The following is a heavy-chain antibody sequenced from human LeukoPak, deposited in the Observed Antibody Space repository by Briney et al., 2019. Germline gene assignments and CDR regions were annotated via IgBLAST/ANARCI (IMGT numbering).Heavy chain of an antibody. CDR1: GFTFARHA. Sequence: GGSLRLSCAGSGFTFARHALTWVRQAPGKGLEWVSSISSSSSYIYYADSVKGRFTISRDNAKNSLYLQMNSLRAEDTAVYYCASSSSSWYWFDPWGQGTLVTVSS. D-gene: IGHD6-13*01. CDR3: ASSSSSWYWFDP. CDR2: ISSSSSYI. V-gene: IGHV3-21*01. J-gene: IGHJ5*02.